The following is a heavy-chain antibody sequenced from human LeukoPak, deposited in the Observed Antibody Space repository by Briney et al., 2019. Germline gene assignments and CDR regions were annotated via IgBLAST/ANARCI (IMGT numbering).Heavy chain of an antibody. CDR3: ARQSFDSSNPLAFGAFDI. CDR2: IKQDGSEK. Sequence: GGSLRLSCAASGFTFSSYWMSWVRQAPGKGLEWVANIKQDGSEKYYVDSVKGRFTISRDNAKNSLYLQMNSLGAEDTAVYYCARQSFDSSNPLAFGAFDIWGQGTMVTVSS. CDR1: GFTFSSYW. J-gene: IGHJ3*02. V-gene: IGHV3-7*01. D-gene: IGHD6-13*01.